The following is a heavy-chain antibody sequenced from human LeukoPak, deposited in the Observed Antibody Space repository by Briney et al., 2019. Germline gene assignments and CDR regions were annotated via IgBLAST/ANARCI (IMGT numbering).Heavy chain of an antibody. CDR3: ARDLLAYSGSYPGY. D-gene: IGHD1-26*01. V-gene: IGHV3-21*01. J-gene: IGHJ4*02. CDR2: ISSSSSYI. Sequence: GGSLRLSCAASGFTFSSFAMIWVRQPPGKGLEWVSSISSSSSYIYYADSVKGRFTISRDNAKNSLYLQMNSLRAEDTAVYYCARDLLAYSGSYPGYWGQGTLVTVSS. CDR1: GFTFSSFA.